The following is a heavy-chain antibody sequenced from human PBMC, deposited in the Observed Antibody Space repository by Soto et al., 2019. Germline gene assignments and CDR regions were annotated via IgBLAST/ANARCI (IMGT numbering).Heavy chain of an antibody. J-gene: IGHJ6*02. D-gene: IGHD2-15*01. CDR3: ARGDREDTAVVIGVRPGEYGVDV. CDR1: GFTFSNYA. CDR2: ISYNGGNR. V-gene: IGHV3-30*04. Sequence: HVKLVESGGGVVQPGRSLRLSCAASGFTFSNYAMHWVRQAPGKGLECVTVISYNGGNRFYRDYVKGRFTISRDNSKNTVHLQIDSLRYEDAAVYYCARGDREDTAVVIGVRPGEYGVDVWGQGTTVTVSS.